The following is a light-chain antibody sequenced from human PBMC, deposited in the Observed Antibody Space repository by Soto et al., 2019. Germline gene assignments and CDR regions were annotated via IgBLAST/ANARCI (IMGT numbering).Light chain of an antibody. CDR3: AAWDDSLSGLNWV. Sequence: QAVVTQPPSASGTPGQRVTISCSGSSSNIGSNYVYWYQQLPGTAPKLLIYRNNPRPSGVPDRFSGSKSGTSASLAISGLRSEDEADYYCAAWDDSLSGLNWVFGGGTKVTVL. CDR2: RNN. V-gene: IGLV1-47*01. CDR1: SSNIGSNY. J-gene: IGLJ3*02.